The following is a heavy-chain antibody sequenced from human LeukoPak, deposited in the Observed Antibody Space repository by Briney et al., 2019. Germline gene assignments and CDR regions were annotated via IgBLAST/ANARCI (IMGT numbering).Heavy chain of an antibody. CDR2: ISSSGSTI. V-gene: IGHV3-11*01. D-gene: IGHD3-16*01. Sequence: KSGGSLRLSCAASGFTFSDYYMSWIRQAPGKGLEWVSYISSSGSTIYYADSVKGRFTISRDNAKNSLYLQMNSLRAEDTALYYCARVSGGALDYYYYMDVWGKGTTVTVSS. CDR1: GFTFSDYY. CDR3: ARVSGGALDYYYYMDV. J-gene: IGHJ6*03.